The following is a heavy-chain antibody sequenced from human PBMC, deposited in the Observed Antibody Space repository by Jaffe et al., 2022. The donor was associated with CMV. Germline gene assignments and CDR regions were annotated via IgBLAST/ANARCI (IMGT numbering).Heavy chain of an antibody. CDR2: IYYSGST. CDR1: GGSISSSSYY. D-gene: IGHD3-10*01. V-gene: IGHV4-39*01. CDR3: ARHGEMLPQYYMVRGVQNWFDP. J-gene: IGHJ5*02. Sequence: QLQLQESGPGLVKPSETLSLTCTVSGGSISSSSYYWGWIRQPPGKGLEWIGSIYYSGSTYYNPSLKSRVTISVDTSKNQFSLKLSSVTAADTAVYYCARHGEMLPQYYMVRGVQNWFDPWGQGTLVTVSS.